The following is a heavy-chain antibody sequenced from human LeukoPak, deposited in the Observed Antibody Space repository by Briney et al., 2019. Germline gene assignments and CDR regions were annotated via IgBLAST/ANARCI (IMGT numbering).Heavy chain of an antibody. CDR1: GGSISSHY. CDR3: ARAVGGYYYYYMDV. J-gene: IGHJ6*03. V-gene: IGHV4-59*11. Sequence: SETLSLTCTVSGGSISSHYWSWIRQPPGKGLEWIGYIYYSGSTNYNPSLKSRVTISVDTSKNQFSLKLSSVTAADTAVYYCARAVGGYYYYYMDVWGKGITVTVSS. CDR2: IYYSGST. D-gene: IGHD2-15*01.